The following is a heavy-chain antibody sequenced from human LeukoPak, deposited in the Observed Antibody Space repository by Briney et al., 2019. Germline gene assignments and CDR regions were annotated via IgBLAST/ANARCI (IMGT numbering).Heavy chain of an antibody. CDR2: INHSGST. CDR3: ARRRAYSSPFDY. J-gene: IGHJ4*02. CDR1: GGSFSVYY. Sequence: SETLSLTCAVYGGSFSVYYWSWIRQPPGKGLEWIGEINHSGSTNYNPSLKSRVTISVDTSKNQFSLKLSSVTAADTAVYYCARRRAYSSPFDYWGQGTLVTVSS. D-gene: IGHD6-13*01. V-gene: IGHV4-34*01.